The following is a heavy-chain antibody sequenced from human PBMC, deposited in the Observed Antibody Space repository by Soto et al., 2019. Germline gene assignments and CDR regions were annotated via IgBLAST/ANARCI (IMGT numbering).Heavy chain of an antibody. D-gene: IGHD3-22*01. Sequence: GGSLRLSCSVSGFTLSDHYIDWVRQAPGKGLEWVGRSRNQANGYSTIYAASVKGRFTTSRDDSKNLVYLQMESLRTEDTAVYYCVRDTYFSDSSSYTRYFDFWGQGALVTVSS. V-gene: IGHV3-72*01. CDR1: GFTLSDHY. CDR3: VRDTYFSDSSSYTRYFDF. CDR2: SRNQANGYST. J-gene: IGHJ4*02.